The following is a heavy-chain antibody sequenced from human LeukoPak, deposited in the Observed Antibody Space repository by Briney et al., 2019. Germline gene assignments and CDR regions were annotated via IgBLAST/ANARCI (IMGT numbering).Heavy chain of an antibody. CDR2: ISLNGGSS. J-gene: IGHJ1*01. Sequence: GGSLRLSCAASGFTLRGYGMHWVRHAPGKGLEWVSGISLNGGSSGYADSVKGRFTISRDNAKNSLYLQMTGLRAEDTALYYCVRSITMFQYWGQGTLVTVSS. V-gene: IGHV3-20*04. D-gene: IGHD3-10*01. CDR3: VRSITMFQY. CDR1: GFTLRGYG.